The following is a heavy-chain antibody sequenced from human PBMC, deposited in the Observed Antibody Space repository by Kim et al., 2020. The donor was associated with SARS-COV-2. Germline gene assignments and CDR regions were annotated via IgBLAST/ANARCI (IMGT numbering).Heavy chain of an antibody. J-gene: IGHJ4*02. D-gene: IGHD5-12*01. Sequence: RYSPSFQGDVTISADKSISAAYLQWSSLQAADTAMYYCARPNGVATAFDYWGQGTLVTVSS. V-gene: IGHV5-51*01. CDR3: ARPNGVATAFDY.